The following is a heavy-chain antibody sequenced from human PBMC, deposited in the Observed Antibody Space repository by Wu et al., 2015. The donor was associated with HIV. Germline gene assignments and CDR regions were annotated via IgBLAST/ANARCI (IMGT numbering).Heavy chain of an antibody. CDR2: INPNSGGT. J-gene: IGHJ3*02. V-gene: IGHV1-2*02. D-gene: IGHD2-2*01. CDR3: ATGYCGGTTCYSAAFDX. Sequence: QVQLVQSGTEVRRPGASVRVSCKTSGYSFTAYYMHWVRQAPGQGLEWMGWINPNSGGTNSAQKFQGRVTMTRDTSISTAYMDXNRLRSDDTAVYYCATGYCGGTTCYSAAFDXWGQGTMVTVSS. CDR1: GYSFTAYY.